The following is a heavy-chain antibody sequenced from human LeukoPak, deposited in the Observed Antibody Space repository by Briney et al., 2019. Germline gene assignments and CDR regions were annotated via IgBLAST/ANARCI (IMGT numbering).Heavy chain of an antibody. CDR2: ISGSGGST. Sequence: GGSLRLSCAASGFTFSSYAMTWVRQAPGKGLEWVSGISGSGGSTYHADSVKGRFTISRDTSKNTLYLQMNSLRAEDTAVYYCAKGYSSGWWGYYFDYWGQGTLVTVSS. J-gene: IGHJ4*02. V-gene: IGHV3-23*01. CDR1: GFTFSSYA. CDR3: AKGYSSGWWGYYFDY. D-gene: IGHD6-19*01.